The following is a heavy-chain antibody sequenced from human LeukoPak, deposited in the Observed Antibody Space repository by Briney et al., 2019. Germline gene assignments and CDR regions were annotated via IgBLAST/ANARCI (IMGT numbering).Heavy chain of an antibody. D-gene: IGHD3-10*01. CDR3: ARDPFGESSY. Sequence: GGSLRLSCAGSGFTFSSYWMHWARQAPGKGPVRVSRIKSDGSSTNYADSVKGRFTISRDNAKNTLYLQMNSLRAEDTAVYYCARDPFGESSYWGRGTLVTVSS. CDR1: GFTFSSYW. J-gene: IGHJ4*02. V-gene: IGHV3-74*01. CDR2: IKSDGSST.